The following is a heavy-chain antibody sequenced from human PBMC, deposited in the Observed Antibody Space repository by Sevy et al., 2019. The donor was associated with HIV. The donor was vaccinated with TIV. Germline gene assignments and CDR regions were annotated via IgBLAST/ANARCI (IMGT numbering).Heavy chain of an antibody. CDR2: IIPMFGTV. Sequence: ASVKVSCRASGGTFSSYDINWVRQAPGQRLEWMGGIIPMFGTVNYSQKFQDRVTITADESTGTAEMELNSLTADDTAVYDCARAAVGMGGFDYWGQGTLVTVSS. D-gene: IGHD6-13*01. CDR3: ARAAVGMGGFDY. J-gene: IGHJ4*02. CDR1: GGTFSSYD. V-gene: IGHV1-69*13.